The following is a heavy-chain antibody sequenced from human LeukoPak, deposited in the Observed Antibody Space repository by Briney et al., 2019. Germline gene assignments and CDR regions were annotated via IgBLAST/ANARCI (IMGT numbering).Heavy chain of an antibody. J-gene: IGHJ4*02. Sequence: SGGSLRLSCVASGFSFSHYDMNWVRLAPGKGLEWVSYIHSGGNTIYYADSVKGRFTISRDFAKSSLYLQMNSLRAEDTAVYYCARKLTGTTYFDYWGRGTLVTVSS. CDR1: GFSFSHYD. D-gene: IGHD1-1*01. CDR3: ARKLTGTTYFDY. V-gene: IGHV3-48*03. CDR2: IHSGGNTI.